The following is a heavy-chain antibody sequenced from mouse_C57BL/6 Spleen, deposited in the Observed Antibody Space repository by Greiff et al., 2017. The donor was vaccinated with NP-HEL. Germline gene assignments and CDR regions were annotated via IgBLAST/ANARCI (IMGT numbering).Heavy chain of an antibody. Sequence: QVQLQQPGAELVKPGASVKLSCKASGYTFTSYWMQWVKQRPGQGLEWIGEIYPSDSYTNYNQKFKGKATLTVDTSSSTAYMQLSSQTSEDSAVYYCARRFYDGYYGYAMDYWGQGTSVTVSS. D-gene: IGHD2-3*01. J-gene: IGHJ4*01. CDR2: IYPSDSYT. CDR3: ARRFYDGYYGYAMDY. CDR1: GYTFTSYW. V-gene: IGHV1-50*01.